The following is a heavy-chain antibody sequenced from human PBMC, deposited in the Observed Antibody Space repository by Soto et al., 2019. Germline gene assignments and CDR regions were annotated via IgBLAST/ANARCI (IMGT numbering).Heavy chain of an antibody. J-gene: IGHJ4*02. CDR3: ARDRNYYDSSGPISYYFDY. D-gene: IGHD3-22*01. CDR1: GGSISSGDYY. CDR2: IYYSGST. Sequence: NPSETLSLTCTVSGGSISSGDYYWSWIRQPPGKGLEWIGYIYYSGSTYYNPSLKSRVTISVDTSKNQFSLKLSSVTAADTAVYYCARDRNYYDSSGPISYYFDYWGQGTLVTVSS. V-gene: IGHV4-30-4*01.